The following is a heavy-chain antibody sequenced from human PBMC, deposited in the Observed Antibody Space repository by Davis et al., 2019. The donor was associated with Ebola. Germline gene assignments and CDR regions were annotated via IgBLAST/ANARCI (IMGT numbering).Heavy chain of an antibody. Sequence: GESLKISCAASGFTFSNYNMNWVRQAPGKGLEWVSYISSSSSSIYYADSVKGRFTISRDNAKNSLYLQMNSLRDEDTAVYYCARRFYDFWSGYPDYGMDVWGKGTTVTVSS. D-gene: IGHD3-3*01. J-gene: IGHJ6*04. V-gene: IGHV3-48*02. CDR2: ISSSSSSI. CDR3: ARRFYDFWSGYPDYGMDV. CDR1: GFTFSNYN.